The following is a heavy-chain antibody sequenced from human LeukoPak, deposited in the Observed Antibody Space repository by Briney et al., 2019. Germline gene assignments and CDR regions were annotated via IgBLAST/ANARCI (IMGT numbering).Heavy chain of an antibody. CDR3: ARVSDYYYFDY. CDR2: INWNGGST. D-gene: IGHD4-17*01. CDR1: GFTFSSHW. Sequence: PGGSLRLSCAASGFTFSSHWMHWVRQAPGKGLEWVSGINWNGGSTGYADSVKGRFTISRDNAKNSLYLQMNSLRAEDTALCYCARVSDYYYFDYWGQGTLVTVSS. V-gene: IGHV3-20*04. J-gene: IGHJ4*02.